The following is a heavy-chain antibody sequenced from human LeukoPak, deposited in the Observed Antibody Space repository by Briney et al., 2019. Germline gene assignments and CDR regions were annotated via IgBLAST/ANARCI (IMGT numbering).Heavy chain of an antibody. V-gene: IGHV3-23*01. Sequence: HPGGSLRLSCAASGFTFSSYAMSWVRQAPGKGLEWVSAISGSGGSTYYADSVKGRFTISRDNSKNTLYLQMNSLRAEDTAVYYCAKRGYSSGWYSYYFDNWGQGTLVTVSS. CDR1: GFTFSSYA. D-gene: IGHD6-19*01. J-gene: IGHJ4*02. CDR2: ISGSGGST. CDR3: AKRGYSSGWYSYYFDN.